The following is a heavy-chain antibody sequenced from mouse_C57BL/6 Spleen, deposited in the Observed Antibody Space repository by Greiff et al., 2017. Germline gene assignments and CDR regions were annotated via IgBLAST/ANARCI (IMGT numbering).Heavy chain of an antibody. J-gene: IGHJ1*03. CDR2: IDPNGGGT. V-gene: IGHV1-72*01. CDR3: ARGEGNYGSYYYGSSPDFDV. Sequence: QVQLKQPGAELVKPGASVKLSCKASGYTFTSYWMHWVKQRPGRGLEWIGRIDPNGGGTKYNEKFKSKATLTVDKPSSTAYMQLSSLTSEDSAVEYCARGEGNYGSYYYGSSPDFDVWGTGTTVTVAS. CDR1: GYTFTSYW. D-gene: IGHD1-1*01.